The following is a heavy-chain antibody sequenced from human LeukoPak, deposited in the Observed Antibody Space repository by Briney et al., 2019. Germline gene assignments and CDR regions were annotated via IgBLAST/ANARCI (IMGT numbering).Heavy chain of an antibody. J-gene: IGHJ5*02. D-gene: IGHD2-21*02. Sequence: GESLKISCKGSGYNFATYWIGWVRQMPGKGLEWMGIIYPGDSDTKYSPSFQGHVTISADKSINTAWLQRSSLEASDTGMYYCARRVTAHSPDWFDPWGQGTLVTVSS. V-gene: IGHV5-51*01. CDR3: ARRVTAHSPDWFDP. CDR2: IYPGDSDT. CDR1: GYNFATYW.